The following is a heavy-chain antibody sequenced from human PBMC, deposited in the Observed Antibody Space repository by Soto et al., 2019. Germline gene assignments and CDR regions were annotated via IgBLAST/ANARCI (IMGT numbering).Heavy chain of an antibody. Sequence: TLSLPVAVYGGYFSGYYWSWIRQPPGKGLEWIGEINHSGSTNYNPSLKSRVTIYVDTSKNQFPLKLSSVTAADTDVYYCANGLGYWGQGTLVTISS. CDR2: INHSGST. V-gene: IGHV4-34*01. CDR3: ANGLGY. CDR1: GGYFSGYY. D-gene: IGHD4-17*01. J-gene: IGHJ4*02.